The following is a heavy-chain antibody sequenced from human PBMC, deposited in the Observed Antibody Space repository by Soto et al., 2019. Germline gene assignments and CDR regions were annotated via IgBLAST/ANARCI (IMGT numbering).Heavy chain of an antibody. CDR1: GGSISSYY. J-gene: IGHJ6*03. CDR2: IYYSGST. V-gene: IGHV4-59*08. D-gene: IGHD6-6*01. CDR3: ARHPYSSSSNYYYYYYLDV. Sequence: PSETLSLTCTVSGGSISSYYWSWIRPPPRKGLEWIGYIYYSGSTNYNPSLKSRVTISVDTSKNQFSLKLSSVTAADTAVYYCARHPYSSSSNYYYYYYLDVWGKGTTVIVSS.